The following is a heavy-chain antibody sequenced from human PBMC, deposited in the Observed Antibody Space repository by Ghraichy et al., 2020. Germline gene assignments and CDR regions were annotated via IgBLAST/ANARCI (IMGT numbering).Heavy chain of an antibody. V-gene: IGHV6-1*01. CDR2: TYYEFKWND. J-gene: IGHJ4*02. CDR3: ARGFLRTGFDC. D-gene: IGHD1-14*01. Sequence: SETLSLTCVISGDSISRSTTGWNWIRQSPSGGLEWLGRTYYEFKWNDDYALSMRGRITLSPDTSKSQFSLHLNSVTPEDTGVYYCARGFLRTGFDCWGQGALVTVSS. CDR1: GDSISRSTTG.